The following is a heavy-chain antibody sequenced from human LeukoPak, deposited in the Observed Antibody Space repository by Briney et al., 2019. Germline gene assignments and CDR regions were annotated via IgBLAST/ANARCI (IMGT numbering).Heavy chain of an antibody. J-gene: IGHJ4*02. CDR1: ALIFSDHY. CDR3: ARPPYAGSYSIDY. V-gene: IGHV3-72*01. D-gene: IGHD1-26*01. CDR2: SRNKAQSFTI. Sequence: GGSLRLSRAVSALIFSDHYIDWVRQAPGKGLEWVGRSRNKAQSFTIHYAASVKGRFTISRDDSKHSLYLQMDSLKTEDTAVYYCARPPYAGSYSIDYWGQGTLVTVSS.